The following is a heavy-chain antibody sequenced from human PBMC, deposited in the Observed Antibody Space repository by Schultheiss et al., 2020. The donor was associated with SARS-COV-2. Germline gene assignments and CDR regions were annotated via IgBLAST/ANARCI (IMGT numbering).Heavy chain of an antibody. Sequence: GGSLRLSCAASGFTFSTYSMNWVRQAPGKGLEWVGFIRSKAYGGTTEYAASVKGRFTISRDNAKNSLYLQMNSLRAEDTAVYYCARQLGFDYWGQGTLVTVSS. CDR2: IRSKAYGGTT. J-gene: IGHJ4*02. CDR1: GFTFSTYS. CDR3: ARQLGFDY. V-gene: IGHV3-71*01. D-gene: IGHD6-13*01.